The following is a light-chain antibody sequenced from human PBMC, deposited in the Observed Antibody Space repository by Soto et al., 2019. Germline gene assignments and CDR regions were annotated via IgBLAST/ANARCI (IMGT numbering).Light chain of an antibody. Sequence: DIQMTQSPSTLSAYVGDRVTITCRASQSISNWLAWYQQKPGEAPKLLIYDASALPRGVPSRFSGSGSGTKFTLTIASLPPDDFATYYCQQYETFSGTFGPGTKVDIK. CDR3: QQYETFSGT. J-gene: IGKJ1*01. CDR2: DAS. CDR1: QSISNW. V-gene: IGKV1-5*01.